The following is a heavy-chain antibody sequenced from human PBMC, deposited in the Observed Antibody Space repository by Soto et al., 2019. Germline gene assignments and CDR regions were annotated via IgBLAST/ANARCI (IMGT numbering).Heavy chain of an antibody. CDR3: ARGRTVTSDY. CDR1: GGSISSYY. CDR2: IYYSGST. Sequence: SETLSLTCAVSGGSISSYYWSWIRQPPGKGLEWIGYIYYSGSTNYNPSLKSRVTISVDTSKNQFSLKLSSVTAADTAVYYCARGRTVTSDYWGQGTLVTVSS. D-gene: IGHD4-17*01. J-gene: IGHJ4*02. V-gene: IGHV4-59*01.